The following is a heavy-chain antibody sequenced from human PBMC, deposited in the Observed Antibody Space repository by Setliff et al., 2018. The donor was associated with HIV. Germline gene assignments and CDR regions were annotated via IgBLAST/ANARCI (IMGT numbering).Heavy chain of an antibody. V-gene: IGHV1-2*02. CDR3: ARRKLEVWVNDYYSYYLDV. CDR2: INPNSGGT. Sequence: ASVKVSCKASGYTFTGYYMHWVRQAPGQGLEWMGWINPNSGGTNYAQKFQGRVTMTRDTSISTAYLELTSLTVEDTAVYYCARRKLEVWVNDYYSYYLDVWGKGTTVTVSS. CDR1: GYTFTGYY. J-gene: IGHJ6*03. D-gene: IGHD1-1*01.